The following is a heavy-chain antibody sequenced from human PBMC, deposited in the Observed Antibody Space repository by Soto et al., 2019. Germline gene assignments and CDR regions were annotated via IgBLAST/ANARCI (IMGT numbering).Heavy chain of an antibody. J-gene: IGHJ6*02. CDR3: ARPGTIKGDYYYGMDV. V-gene: IGHV5-51*01. D-gene: IGHD5-12*01. CDR2: IYPGDADT. CDR1: GYSFTSYW. Sequence: GESLKISCKGSGYSFTSYWIGWVRQMPEKGLEWMGIIYPGDADTKYSPSFQGQVTISADKSISTAYLQWSSLKASDTAMYYCARPGTIKGDYYYGMDVWGHGTPVTVSS.